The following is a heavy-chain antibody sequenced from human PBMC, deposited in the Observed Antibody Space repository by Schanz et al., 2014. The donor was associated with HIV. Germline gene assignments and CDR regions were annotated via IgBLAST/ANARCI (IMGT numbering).Heavy chain of an antibody. D-gene: IGHD2-8*01. J-gene: IGHJ6*02. V-gene: IGHV3-23*04. CDR1: GFTFSTYA. CDR3: ANSGYCISGICYTRGDGMDV. CDR2: ISGSGGHT. Sequence: VQLVASGGGLVKPGGSLRLSCAASGFTFSTYAMTWVRQTPGKGLEWVSTISGSGGHTYYADSVKGRFTISRDNSKRPLFLKMNSLRAEDTAVYYCANSGYCISGICYTRGDGMDVWGQGTTVTVSS.